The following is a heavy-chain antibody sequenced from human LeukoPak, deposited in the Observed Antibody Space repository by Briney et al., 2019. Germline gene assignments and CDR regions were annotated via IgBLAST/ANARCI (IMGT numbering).Heavy chain of an antibody. CDR2: ISGSAENT. D-gene: IGHD3-10*01. Sequence: GGSLRLSCAASGFPFSTYSMNWVRQAPGKGLEWVSTISGSAENTYYADSVKGRFTISRDNSKNTLYLQMNSLRAEDTAIYYCAKAPRKFRGIIITPLYYFDYWGQGALVTVSS. V-gene: IGHV3-23*01. J-gene: IGHJ4*02. CDR3: AKAPRKFRGIIITPLYYFDY. CDR1: GFPFSTYS.